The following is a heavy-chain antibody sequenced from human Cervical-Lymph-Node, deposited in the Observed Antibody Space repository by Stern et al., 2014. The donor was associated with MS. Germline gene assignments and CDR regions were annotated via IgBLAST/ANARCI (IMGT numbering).Heavy chain of an antibody. Sequence: VQLVESGGGVVQPGRSLRLSCAASGFTFSNYGMHWVRQAPGQGLEWVAVISSDGDNKFYADSLKGRFTIARDNSKNTLYLQMNSLRSEDTAVYYCTKVEVATINFYFDYWGQGSLVTVSS. J-gene: IGHJ4*02. CDR2: ISSDGDNK. V-gene: IGHV3-30*18. CDR3: TKVEVATINFYFDY. CDR1: GFTFSNYG. D-gene: IGHD5-24*01.